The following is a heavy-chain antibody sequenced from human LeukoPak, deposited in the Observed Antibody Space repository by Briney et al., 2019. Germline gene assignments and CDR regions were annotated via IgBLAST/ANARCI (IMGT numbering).Heavy chain of an antibody. Sequence: SVKVSCKASGGTFSSYAIRWERQAPGQGLEWMGGIIPIFGTANYAQKFQGRVTITTDESTSTAYMELSSLRSEGTAVYYCARASYSSSWHYYYHYMDVWGKGTTVTVSS. CDR1: GGTFSSYA. CDR2: IIPIFGTA. V-gene: IGHV1-69*05. CDR3: ARASYSSSWHYYYHYMDV. D-gene: IGHD6-13*01. J-gene: IGHJ6*03.